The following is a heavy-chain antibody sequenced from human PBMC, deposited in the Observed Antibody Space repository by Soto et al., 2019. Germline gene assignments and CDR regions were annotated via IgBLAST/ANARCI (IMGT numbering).Heavy chain of an antibody. Sequence: RGGSLKICSAASGVSFSIYAMSGARQDPGKGLEWVSFISASGGTTYYVDSVKGRFTISREASKNTLYLQMNSLRAEDTAIYYCATFMLLFGAPGWGRAMDVWAQGTAVTVSS. V-gene: IGHV3-23*01. CDR2: ISASGGTT. CDR3: ATFMLLFGAPGWGRAMDV. CDR1: GVSFSIYA. D-gene: IGHD3-10*01. J-gene: IGHJ6*02.